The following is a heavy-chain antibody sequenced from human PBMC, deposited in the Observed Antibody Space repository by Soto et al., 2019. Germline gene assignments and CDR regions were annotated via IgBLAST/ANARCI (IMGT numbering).Heavy chain of an antibody. J-gene: IGHJ4*02. CDR2: IYYSGST. CDR3: ARLEVVAATVDY. Sequence: SETLSLTCTVSGGSISSSSYYWGWIRQPPGKGLEWIGSIYYSGSTYYNPSLKSRVTISVDTSKNQFSLKLSSVTAADTAVYYCARLEVVAATVDYWGQGTLVTVSS. CDR1: GGSISSSSYY. D-gene: IGHD2-15*01. V-gene: IGHV4-39*01.